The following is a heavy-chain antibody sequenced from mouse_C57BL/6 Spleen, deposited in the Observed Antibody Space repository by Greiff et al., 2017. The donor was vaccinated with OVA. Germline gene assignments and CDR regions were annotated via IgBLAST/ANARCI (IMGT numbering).Heavy chain of an antibody. CDR3: ARPNYYGSSYWYFDV. CDR1: GYTFTDYN. CDR2: INPNNGGT. J-gene: IGHJ1*03. D-gene: IGHD1-1*01. Sequence: EVQLQQSGPELVKPGASVKIPCKASGYTFTDYNMDWVKQSHGKSLEWIGDINPNNGGTIYNQKFKGKATLTVDKSSSTAYMELRSLTSEDTAVYYCARPNYYGSSYWYFDVWGTGTTVTVSS. V-gene: IGHV1-18*01.